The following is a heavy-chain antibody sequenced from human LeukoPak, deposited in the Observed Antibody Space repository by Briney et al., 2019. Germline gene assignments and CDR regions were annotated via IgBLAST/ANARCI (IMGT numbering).Heavy chain of an antibody. D-gene: IGHD2-2*01. Sequence: WASVKVSCKASGYTFTGYYMHWVRQAPGQGLEWMGWINPNSGGTNYAQKFQGRVTMTRDTSISTAYMELSRLRSDDTAVYYCARALIVPDSYYYYYMDVWGKGTTVTVSS. CDR2: INPNSGGT. J-gene: IGHJ6*03. V-gene: IGHV1-2*02. CDR1: GYTFTGYY. CDR3: ARALIVPDSYYYYYMDV.